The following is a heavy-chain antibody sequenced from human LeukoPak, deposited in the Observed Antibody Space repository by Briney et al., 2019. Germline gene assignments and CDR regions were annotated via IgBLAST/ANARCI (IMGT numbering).Heavy chain of an antibody. Sequence: GGSLRLPCAASGFTVSNSYMSWVRQAPGKGLEWVSVIYSGGNTYYADSVRGRFTISRDNSKNSLFLQMTSLRAEDTALYYCVYGDFVRTVNYFDYWGQGTLVTVSS. V-gene: IGHV3-66*01. CDR1: GFTVSNSY. CDR2: IYSGGNT. J-gene: IGHJ4*02. D-gene: IGHD4-17*01. CDR3: VYGDFVRTVNYFDY.